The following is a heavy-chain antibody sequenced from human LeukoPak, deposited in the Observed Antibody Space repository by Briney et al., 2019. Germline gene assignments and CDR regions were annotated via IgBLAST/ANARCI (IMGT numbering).Heavy chain of an antibody. CDR1: GFTFSSYA. D-gene: IGHD5-12*01. V-gene: IGHV3-23*01. J-gene: IGHJ4*02. CDR2: ISGSGGSA. Sequence: GGSLRLSCAASGFTFSSYAMRWVRQGPGEGLGWVSVISGSGGSAYYAGSVKGRFTISRDNSKNTLYLQMNSLRAEDTAVYYCAKLEAVDVVATRSDYWGQGTLVTVSS. CDR3: AKLEAVDVVATRSDY.